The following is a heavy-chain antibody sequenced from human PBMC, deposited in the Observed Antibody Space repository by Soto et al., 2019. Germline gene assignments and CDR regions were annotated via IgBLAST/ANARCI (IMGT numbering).Heavy chain of an antibody. V-gene: IGHV1-69*01. Sequence: QVQLVQSGAEVKKPGSSVKVSCKASGGTFSSYAISWVRQAPGQGLEWMGGIIPIFGTANYAQKFQGRVTITADESTSTAYMELSSLRYEDTAVYYCAWSYDSSGYYQYYGMDVWGQGTTVTVSS. CDR2: IIPIFGTA. D-gene: IGHD3-22*01. CDR3: AWSYDSSGYYQYYGMDV. CDR1: GGTFSSYA. J-gene: IGHJ6*02.